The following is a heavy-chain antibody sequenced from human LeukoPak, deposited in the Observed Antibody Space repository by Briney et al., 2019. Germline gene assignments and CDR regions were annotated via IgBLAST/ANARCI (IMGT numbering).Heavy chain of an antibody. CDR2: ISYDGKNI. J-gene: IGHJ4*02. D-gene: IGHD5-12*01. Sequence: PGGSLRLSCAASGFSLSSYGFHWVRQAPGKGLEWVSAISYDGKNIHYADSVKGRFTISRDNSRNMVYLQMNSLRVEDTAVYYCAKTYSRESGYDFFFHCWGQGTRVTVSS. V-gene: IGHV3-33*06. CDR3: AKTYSRESGYDFFFHC. CDR1: GFSLSSYG.